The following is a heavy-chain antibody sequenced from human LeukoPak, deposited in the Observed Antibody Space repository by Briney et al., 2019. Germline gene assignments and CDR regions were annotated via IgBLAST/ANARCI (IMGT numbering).Heavy chain of an antibody. D-gene: IGHD3-10*01. CDR3: AKDLYGSGSYFDY. CDR1: GFTFSSYA. Sequence: GGSLRLSCAASGFTFSSYAMSWVRQAPGKGLEWVSAISGSGGSTYYADSVKGRFTISRDNSKNTLYLQMNSLRAEDTAIYYCAKDLYGSGSYFDYWGQGTLVTVSS. J-gene: IGHJ4*02. CDR2: ISGSGGST. V-gene: IGHV3-23*01.